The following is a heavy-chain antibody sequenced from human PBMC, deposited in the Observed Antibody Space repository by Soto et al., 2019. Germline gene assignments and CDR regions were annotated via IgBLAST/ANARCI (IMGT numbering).Heavy chain of an antibody. V-gene: IGHV3-33*01. Sequence: GGSLRLSCTASGFSFSSYAMHWVRQAPGKGLEWVAIIWYDGSEKYYAGSVKGRFTISRDNSKNTLYLQMNSLRAEDTAVYYCARGSSSSGWDSWGQGTPVTVSS. J-gene: IGHJ4*02. D-gene: IGHD2-2*01. CDR3: ARGSSSSGWDS. CDR2: IWYDGSEK. CDR1: GFSFSSYA.